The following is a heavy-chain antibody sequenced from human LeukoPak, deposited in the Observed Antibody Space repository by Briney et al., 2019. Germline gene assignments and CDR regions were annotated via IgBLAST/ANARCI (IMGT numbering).Heavy chain of an antibody. CDR2: INPSGGST. CDR3: ARDDSGDYVWGSYRRQFDY. Sequence: ASVKVSCKASGYTFTSYYMHWVRQAPGQGLEWMGIINPSGGSTSYAQKFQGRVTMTRDTSTSTVYMELSSLRSEDTAVYYCARDDSGDYVWGSYRRQFDYWGQGTLVTVSS. CDR1: GYTFTSYY. V-gene: IGHV1-46*01. J-gene: IGHJ4*02. D-gene: IGHD3-16*02.